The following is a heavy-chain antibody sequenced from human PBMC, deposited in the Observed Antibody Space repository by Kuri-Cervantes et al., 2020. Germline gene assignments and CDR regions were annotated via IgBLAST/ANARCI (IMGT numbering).Heavy chain of an antibody. D-gene: IGHD2-2*01. J-gene: IGHJ6*02. Sequence: LSLTCAASGFTFSDYYMSWIRQAPGKGLEWVSYISSSGSTIYYADSVKGRFIISRDNAKNSLYLQMNSLRAEDTAVYYCARDPSSTSYYYYYYGMDVWGQGTTVTVSS. V-gene: IGHV3-11*01. CDR3: ARDPSSTSYYYYYYGMDV. CDR1: GFTFSDYY. CDR2: ISSSGSTI.